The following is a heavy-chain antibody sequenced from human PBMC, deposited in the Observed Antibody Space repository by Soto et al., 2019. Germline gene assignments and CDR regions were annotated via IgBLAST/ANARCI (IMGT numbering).Heavy chain of an antibody. CDR2: INPRDGGT. CDR1: GYTFTSYY. V-gene: IGHV1-46*01. J-gene: IGHJ3*02. CDR3: ATIDPRYDSSGPDAFDI. Sequence: GASVKVSCKASGYTFTSYYMHWVRQAPGQGLEWMGIINPRDGGTSYAQKFQGRVTMTEDTSTDTAYMELSSLRSEDTAVYYCATIDPRYDSSGPDAFDIWGQGTMVTVSS. D-gene: IGHD3-22*01.